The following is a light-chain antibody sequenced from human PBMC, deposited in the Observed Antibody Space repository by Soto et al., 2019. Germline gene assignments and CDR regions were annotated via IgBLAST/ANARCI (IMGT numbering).Light chain of an antibody. Sequence: ALQMTQSPSSLSASVGDRITITCRASQGIRNDLGWYQQKPGKAPKLLIYAASSLQSGVPSRFSGSGSGTDFTLTISSLQPEDFATYYCLQDYNYPWTFGQGTKVEIK. J-gene: IGKJ1*01. CDR2: AAS. CDR3: LQDYNYPWT. CDR1: QGIRND. V-gene: IGKV1-6*01.